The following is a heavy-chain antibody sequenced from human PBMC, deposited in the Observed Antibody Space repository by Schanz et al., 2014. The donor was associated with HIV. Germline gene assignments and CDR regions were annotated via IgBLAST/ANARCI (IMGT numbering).Heavy chain of an antibody. Sequence: QVQLVQSGAEVKKPGASVKVSCKASGYTFTGYNINWVRQATGQGLEGMGWLNPNSGKTVYAQKFQGRVTLTRDTSINTAYMELSSLRSEDTAVYYCARGRFCSGGSCYHDYWGQGTLVTVSS. CDR1: GYTFTGYN. V-gene: IGHV1-8*01. D-gene: IGHD2-15*01. J-gene: IGHJ4*02. CDR3: ARGRFCSGGSCYHDY. CDR2: LNPNSGKT.